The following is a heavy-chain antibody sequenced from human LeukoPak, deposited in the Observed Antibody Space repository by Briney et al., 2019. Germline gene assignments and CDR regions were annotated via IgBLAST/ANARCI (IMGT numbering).Heavy chain of an antibody. CDR2: ISAYNGKT. Sequence: ASVNVSCKASGYEFSSYGISWVRPAPGQGLEWMGWISAYNGKTKYAEKFQGRLTMTTETSTSIAYMELRSLTSGDTAVYYCAKDSPRDDYVRGSYRYSRRGLDIWGQGTLVTASS. J-gene: IGHJ3*02. CDR1: GYEFSSYG. CDR3: AKDSPRDDYVRGSYRYSRRGLDI. V-gene: IGHV1-18*01. D-gene: IGHD3-16*02.